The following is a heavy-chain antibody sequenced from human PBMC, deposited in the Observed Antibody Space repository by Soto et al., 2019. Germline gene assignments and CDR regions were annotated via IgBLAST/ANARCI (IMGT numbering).Heavy chain of an antibody. V-gene: IGHV4-30-4*01. D-gene: IGHD3-9*01. J-gene: IGHJ6*02. CDR1: GDSIRSGNPY. Sequence: SETLSLTCTVSGDSIRSGNPYWSWIREPPGKGLEWIGYIYYSGSTYYSPSLKSRVTISVDTSKNQFSLKLNSVTSADTAVYYCARVYIFTVYGGMDVWGQGTTVTVSS. CDR2: IYYSGST. CDR3: ARVYIFTVYGGMDV.